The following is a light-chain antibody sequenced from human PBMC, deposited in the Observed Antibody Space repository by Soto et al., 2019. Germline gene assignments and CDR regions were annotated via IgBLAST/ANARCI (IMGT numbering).Light chain of an antibody. CDR1: QSVDIN. J-gene: IGKJ1*01. CDR3: QQYSTFWT. CDR2: GAS. Sequence: ELVLAQSPATLSVSTGERVTLSCRASQSVDINLAWYRQKPGQAPRLLIYGASTRATDMPGTFSGSGSGTEFTLTISGVQPDDVGTYYCQQYSTFWTFGQGTKVDI. V-gene: IGKV3-15*01.